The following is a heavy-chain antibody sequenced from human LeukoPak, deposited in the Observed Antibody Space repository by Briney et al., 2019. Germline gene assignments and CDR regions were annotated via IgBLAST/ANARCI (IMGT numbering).Heavy chain of an antibody. D-gene: IGHD2-2*01. CDR1: GGSISSRNYY. J-gene: IGHJ4*02. CDR3: ARAERSGTSFPWDY. Sequence: SETLSLTCTVSGGSISSRNYYWAWIRQPPGKGLDWIGSISYTGSILYNPSLKSRVTISVDTSKNQFSLKLSSVTAADTAIYYCARAERSGTSFPWDYWGQGTLVTVSS. CDR2: ISYTGSI. V-gene: IGHV4-39*01.